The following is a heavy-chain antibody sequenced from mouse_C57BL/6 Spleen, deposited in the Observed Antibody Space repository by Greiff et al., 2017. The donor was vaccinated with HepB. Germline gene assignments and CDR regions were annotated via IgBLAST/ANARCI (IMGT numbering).Heavy chain of an antibody. D-gene: IGHD1-1*01. J-gene: IGHJ4*01. V-gene: IGHV1-39*01. CDR2: INPNYGTT. Sequence: VHVKQSGPELVKPGASVKISCKASGYSFTDYNMNWVKQSNGKSLEWIGVINPNYGTTSYNQKFKGKATLTVDQSSSTAYMQLNSLTSEDSAVYYCARRGDYYGKDYAMDCWGQGTSVTVSS. CDR3: ARRGDYYGKDYAMDC. CDR1: GYSFTDYN.